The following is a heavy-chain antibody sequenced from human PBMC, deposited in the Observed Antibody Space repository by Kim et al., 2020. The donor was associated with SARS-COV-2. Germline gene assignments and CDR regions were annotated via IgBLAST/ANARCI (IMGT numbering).Heavy chain of an antibody. J-gene: IGHJ5*02. Sequence: GGSLRLSCAASGFTVSSNYMSWVRQAPGKGLEWVSVIYSGGSTYYADSVKGRFTISRGNSKNTLYLQMNSLRAEDTAVYYCARVVVVAAVPGNWFDPWGQGTLVTVSS. D-gene: IGHD2-15*01. CDR1: GFTVSSNY. CDR3: ARVVVVAAVPGNWFDP. CDR2: IYSGGST. V-gene: IGHV3-53*01.